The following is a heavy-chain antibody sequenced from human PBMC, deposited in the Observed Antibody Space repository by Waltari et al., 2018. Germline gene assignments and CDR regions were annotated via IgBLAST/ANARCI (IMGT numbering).Heavy chain of an antibody. CDR3: ARQLAASWYFDL. CDR1: GYIFTNYW. CDR2: IYPDASST. Sequence: EVQLMQSGADVKKPGESLKISCKGSGYIFTNYWIGWVRQMPGKGLEWMGIIYPDASSTKYSPSLQGQVTISADKSTSTALLQWSRLRASDTAMYYCARQLAASWYFDLWGRGTLVTVSS. D-gene: IGHD2-15*01. J-gene: IGHJ2*01. V-gene: IGHV5-51*01.